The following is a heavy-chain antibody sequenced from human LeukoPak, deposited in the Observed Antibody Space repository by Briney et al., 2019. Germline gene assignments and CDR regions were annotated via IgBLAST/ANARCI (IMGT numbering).Heavy chain of an antibody. D-gene: IGHD2-15*01. CDR1: GFTFSSYA. CDR3: AATLGYCSGGSCYCVY. J-gene: IGHJ4*02. Sequence: GGSLRLSCAASGFTFSSYAMSWVRQAPGKGLEWVSAISGSGGSTYYADSVKGRFTISRDNSKNTLYLQMNSLRAEDTAVYYCAATLGYCSGGSCYCVYWGQGTLVTVSS. CDR2: ISGSGGST. V-gene: IGHV3-23*01.